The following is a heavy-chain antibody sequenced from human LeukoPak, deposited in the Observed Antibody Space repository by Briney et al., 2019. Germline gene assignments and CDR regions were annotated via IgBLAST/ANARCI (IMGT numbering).Heavy chain of an antibody. V-gene: IGHV3-15*01. D-gene: IGHD3-22*01. J-gene: IGHJ3*02. CDR2: IKSKTDGGTT. CDR1: GFTFSNAW. Sequence: GGSLRLSCAASGFTFSNAWMRWVRHAHRKGLEWVGRIKSKTDGGTTDYAAPVKGRFTISSDDSKNTLYLQMNRLKTEDTAVYYCTTDTSGYSAFDIWGQGTMVTVSS. CDR3: TTDTSGYSAFDI.